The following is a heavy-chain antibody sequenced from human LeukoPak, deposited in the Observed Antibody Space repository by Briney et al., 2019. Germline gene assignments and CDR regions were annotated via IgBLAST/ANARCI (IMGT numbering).Heavy chain of an antibody. CDR1: GYSISSGYY. D-gene: IGHD3-10*01. J-gene: IGHJ4*02. V-gene: IGHV4-38-2*02. CDR2: IYHGGST. CDR3: ARGSPKAHYYGSGSYYSNYFDY. Sequence: PSETLSLTCTVSGYSISSGYYWGWIRQPPGKGLEWIGSIYHGGSTYYNPSLKSRVTISVDTSKNQFSLKLSSVTAADTAVYYCARGSPKAHYYGSGSYYSNYFDYWGQGTLVTVSS.